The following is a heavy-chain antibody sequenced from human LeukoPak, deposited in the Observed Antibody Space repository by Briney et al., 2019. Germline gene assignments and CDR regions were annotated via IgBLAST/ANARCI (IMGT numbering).Heavy chain of an antibody. CDR1: GFTFSSYG. Sequence: PGRSLRLSCAASGFTFSSYGMHWVRQAPGKGLEWVAAISYDGSNKYYADSVKGRFTISRDNSKNTLYLQMNSLRAEDTAVYYCAKALGWHNYNGFDPWGQGTLVTVSS. J-gene: IGHJ5*02. D-gene: IGHD5-24*01. CDR2: ISYDGSNK. CDR3: AKALGWHNYNGFDP. V-gene: IGHV3-30*18.